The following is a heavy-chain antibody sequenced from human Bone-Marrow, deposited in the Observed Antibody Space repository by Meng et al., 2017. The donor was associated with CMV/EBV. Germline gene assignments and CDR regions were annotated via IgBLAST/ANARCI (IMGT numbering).Heavy chain of an antibody. V-gene: IGHV3-23*01. CDR3: AKGKYSGPSNWFDP. J-gene: IGHJ5*02. CDR1: EFTRSNYA. Sequence: ASEFTRSNYAMSWVRQAPGKGLEWVSCISGSGDSTYYADSVKGRFTISRDTSKNMLYLQMNSLRAEDTAVYYCAKGKYSGPSNWFDPWGQGTLVTVSS. CDR2: ISGSGDST. D-gene: IGHD5-12*01.